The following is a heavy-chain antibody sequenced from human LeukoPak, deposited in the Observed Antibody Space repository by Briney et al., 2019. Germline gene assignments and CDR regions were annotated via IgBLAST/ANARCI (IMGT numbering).Heavy chain of an antibody. Sequence: ASVKVSCKASGYTFTSYDINWVRQATGQGLEWMGWMNPNSGNTGYAQKFQSRVTMTRDTSTSTVYMELSSLRSEDTAVYYCARELDWGDFDYWGQGTLVTVSS. J-gene: IGHJ4*02. V-gene: IGHV1-8*01. CDR3: ARELDWGDFDY. CDR2: MNPNSGNT. D-gene: IGHD3/OR15-3a*01. CDR1: GYTFTSYD.